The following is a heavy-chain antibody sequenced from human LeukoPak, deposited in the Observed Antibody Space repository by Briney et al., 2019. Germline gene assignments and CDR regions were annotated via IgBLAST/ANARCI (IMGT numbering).Heavy chain of an antibody. Sequence: PGGSLRLSCAASGFTFSDYGMHWVRQAPGKGLEWVSFISTSSSYIYYADSVKGRFTISRDNAKNSLYLQMNSLRAEDTAVYYCARASSSWYYFDYWGQGTLVTVSS. CDR2: ISTSSSYI. CDR3: ARASSSWYYFDY. V-gene: IGHV3-21*01. D-gene: IGHD6-13*01. CDR1: GFTFSDYG. J-gene: IGHJ4*02.